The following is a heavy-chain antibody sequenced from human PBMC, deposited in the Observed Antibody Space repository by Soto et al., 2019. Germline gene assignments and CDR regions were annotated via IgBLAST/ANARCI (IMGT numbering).Heavy chain of an antibody. CDR1: GGSFSGYY. Sequence: PSETLSLTCAVYGGSFSGYYWSWIRQPPGKGLEWIGETNHSGSTNYNPSLKSRVTISVDTSKNQFSLKLSSVTAADTAVYYCARSGKIVGAYYYYYGMDVWGQGTTVTVSS. CDR3: ARSGKIVGAYYYYYGMDV. J-gene: IGHJ6*02. V-gene: IGHV4-34*01. CDR2: TNHSGST. D-gene: IGHD1-26*01.